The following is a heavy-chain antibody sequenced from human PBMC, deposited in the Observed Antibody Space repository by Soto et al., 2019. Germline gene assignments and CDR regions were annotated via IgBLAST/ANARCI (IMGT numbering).Heavy chain of an antibody. CDR2: IYYSGST. J-gene: IGHJ5*02. V-gene: IGHV4-30-4*01. D-gene: IGHD2-2*01. CDR3: ARDYRYCSSTSCFNWFDP. CDR1: GGSISSGDYY. Sequence: PSETLSLTCTVSGGSISSGDYYWSWIRQPPGKGLEWIGYIYYSGSTYYNPSLKSRVTISVDTSKNQFSLKLSSVTAADTAVYYCARDYRYCSSTSCFNWFDPWGHGTLVTVSS.